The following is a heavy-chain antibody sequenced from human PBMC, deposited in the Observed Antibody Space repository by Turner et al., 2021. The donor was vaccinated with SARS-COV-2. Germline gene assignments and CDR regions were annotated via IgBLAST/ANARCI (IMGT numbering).Heavy chain of an antibody. V-gene: IGHV3-15*01. CDR1: GFTFSNAW. CDR2: IKSKTDGGTT. CDR3: TTVSGYSYGYLEYFDY. D-gene: IGHD5-18*01. J-gene: IGHJ4*02. Sequence: EVQLVESGGGLVKPGGSLSLSCAVSGFTFSNAWMSWVRQAPGKGLEWVGRIKSKTDGGTTDYAAPVKGRFTISRDDSKNTLYLQMNSLKTEDTAVYYCTTVSGYSYGYLEYFDYWGQGTLVTVSS.